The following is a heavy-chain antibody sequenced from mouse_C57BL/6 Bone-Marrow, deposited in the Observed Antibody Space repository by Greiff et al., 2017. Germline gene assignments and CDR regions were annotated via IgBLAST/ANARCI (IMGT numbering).Heavy chain of an antibody. J-gene: IGHJ3*01. CDR3: ARPDYYGSSPGFAY. Sequence: EVHLVESGGDLVKPGGSLKLSCAASGFTFSSYGMSWVRQTPDKRLEWVATISSGGSYTYYPDSVKGRFTISRDNAKNTLYLQMSSLKSEDTAMYYCARPDYYGSSPGFAYWGQGTLVTVSA. V-gene: IGHV5-6*01. D-gene: IGHD1-1*01. CDR1: GFTFSSYG. CDR2: ISSGGSYT.